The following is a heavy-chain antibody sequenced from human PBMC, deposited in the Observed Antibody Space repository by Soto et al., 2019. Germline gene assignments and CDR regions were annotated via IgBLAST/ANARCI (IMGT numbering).Heavy chain of an antibody. Sequence: QVQLVESGGGVVQPGRSLRLSCAASGFTFSSFAFHWVRPAPGKGLEWVAVISYDGSNKYYADSVKGRFTISRDNSKNTLYLQMNSLRAEDTAVYYCARDIEDYYGSGSYPSGIDYWGQGTLVTVSS. CDR3: ARDIEDYYGSGSYPSGIDY. J-gene: IGHJ4*02. CDR2: ISYDGSNK. V-gene: IGHV3-30-3*01. CDR1: GFTFSSFA. D-gene: IGHD3-10*01.